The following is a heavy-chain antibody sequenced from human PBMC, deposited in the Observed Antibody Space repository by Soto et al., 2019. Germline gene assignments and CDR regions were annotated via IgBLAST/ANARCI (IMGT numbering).Heavy chain of an antibody. D-gene: IGHD6-6*01. CDR3: ARRHSSSSAADP. Sequence: LGESLKISCQGFGYTFTSYWIIWVRQLPGKGLEWMGKIDPADSYTYYSPSFEGHVTISADKSSGTVYLQWNSLKASDTAMYYCARRHSSSSAADPWGQGTLVTVSS. CDR1: GYTFTSYW. J-gene: IGHJ5*02. V-gene: IGHV5-10-1*01. CDR2: IDPADSYT.